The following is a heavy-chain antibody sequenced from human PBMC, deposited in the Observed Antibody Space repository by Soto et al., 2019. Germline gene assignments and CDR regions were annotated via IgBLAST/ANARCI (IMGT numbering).Heavy chain of an antibody. Sequence: GRSLRLACAASGFTFGIYAMHWARQAPGKGLEWVAAMNGDGSNTYYGDSVKGRFTISRDNSKNTLYLQMNSLRAEDTAVYYCAKGFYSSSWPLTNFDYWGQGTLVTV. J-gene: IGHJ4*02. CDR1: GFTFGIYA. CDR2: MNGDGSNT. V-gene: IGHV3-33*06. CDR3: AKGFYSSSWPLTNFDY. D-gene: IGHD6-13*01.